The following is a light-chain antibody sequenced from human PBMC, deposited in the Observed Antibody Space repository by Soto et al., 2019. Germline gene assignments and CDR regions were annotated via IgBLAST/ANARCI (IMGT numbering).Light chain of an antibody. Sequence: EIVMSQSPATLSVSPGERATLSCRASQSVSSNLAWYQQKPGQAPRLLIYGASTRATGIPARFSGSGSGTEFTLTISSLQSEDFAVYYCQQRSNWPLTFGGGTKVDIK. CDR1: QSVSSN. V-gene: IGKV3-15*01. CDR2: GAS. CDR3: QQRSNWPLT. J-gene: IGKJ4*01.